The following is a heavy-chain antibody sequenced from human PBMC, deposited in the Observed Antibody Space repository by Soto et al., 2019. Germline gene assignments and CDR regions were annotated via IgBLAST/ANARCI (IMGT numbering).Heavy chain of an antibody. V-gene: IGHV4-34*01. CDR3: ARVWQQAGLINYYYYMDV. CDR1: GGSFSGSY. D-gene: IGHD3-16*02. J-gene: IGHJ6*03. Sequence: SETLSLTCAVYGGSFSGSYWSWIRQPPGKGLEWIGEINHDGNTNYSPSLKSRVTISIDTSKNQLSLKVSSVTAADTAVYYCARVWQQAGLINYYYYMDVWGKGTTVTVSS. CDR2: INHDGNT.